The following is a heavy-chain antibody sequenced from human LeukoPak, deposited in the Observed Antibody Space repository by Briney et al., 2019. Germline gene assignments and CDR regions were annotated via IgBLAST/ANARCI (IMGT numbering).Heavy chain of an antibody. Sequence: GGSLRLSCAASGFTFSDYYMSWIRQAPGKGLEWVSYISSSGSIRDFADSVKGRFTISRDNAKNSLYLQMNSLRAEDTAVYYCAREGLTCSSTSCYYFDYWGQGTLVTVSS. J-gene: IGHJ4*02. D-gene: IGHD2-2*01. CDR2: ISSSGSIR. V-gene: IGHV3-11*04. CDR1: GFTFSDYY. CDR3: AREGLTCSSTSCYYFDY.